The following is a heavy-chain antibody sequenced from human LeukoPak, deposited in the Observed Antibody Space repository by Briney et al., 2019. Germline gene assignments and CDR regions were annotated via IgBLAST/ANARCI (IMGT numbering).Heavy chain of an antibody. Sequence: PGGSLRLSCAASGFTFSDYWMHWVRQTPGEGLVWVSRIISDGSSTSYADSVKGRFTLSRDNAKNTLYLQMNSLRVEDTAVYYCARDGSLPDYWGQGTLVTVSS. V-gene: IGHV3-74*01. CDR1: GFTFSDYW. CDR3: ARDGSLPDY. CDR2: IISDGSST. J-gene: IGHJ4*02.